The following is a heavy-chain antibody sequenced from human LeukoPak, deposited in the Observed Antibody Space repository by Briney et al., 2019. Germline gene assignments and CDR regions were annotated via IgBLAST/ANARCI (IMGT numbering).Heavy chain of an antibody. J-gene: IGHJ4*02. D-gene: IGHD3-10*01. CDR3: AKDLYYYNSGSYL. CDR1: GFTFISYA. Sequence: GGSLRLSCAASGFTFISYAMSWVRQAPGKGLEWVSTISGGGGGTFYADSVKGRFTTSRDNSKNTLYLQMNSLRAEDTAIYYCAKDLYYYNSGSYLWGQGTLVTVSS. CDR2: ISGGGGGT. V-gene: IGHV3-23*01.